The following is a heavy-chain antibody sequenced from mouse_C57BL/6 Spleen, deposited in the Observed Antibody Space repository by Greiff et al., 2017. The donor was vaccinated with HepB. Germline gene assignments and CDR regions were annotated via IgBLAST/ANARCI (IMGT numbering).Heavy chain of an antibody. V-gene: IGHV1-81*01. CDR1: GYTFTSYG. CDR2: IYPRSGNT. D-gene: IGHD2-1*01. Sequence: QVQLQQSGAELARPGASVKLSCKASGYTFTSYGISWVKQRTGQGLEWIGEIYPRSGNTYYNEKFKGKATLTADKSASTAYMELRSLTSEDSAVYFCASGRGKWGNFYAMDYWGQGTSVTVSS. CDR3: ASGRGKWGNFYAMDY. J-gene: IGHJ4*01.